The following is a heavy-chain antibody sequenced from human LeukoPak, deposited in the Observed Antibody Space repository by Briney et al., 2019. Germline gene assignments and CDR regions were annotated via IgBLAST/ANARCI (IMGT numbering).Heavy chain of an antibody. CDR2: IKQDGSEK. CDR3: ARTLYSGYNHDAFDI. V-gene: IGHV3-7*01. D-gene: IGHD5-12*01. J-gene: IGHJ3*02. Sequence: GGSLRLSCAASGFTFSSYWMSWVRQAPGKGLEWVANIKQDGSEKYYVDSVKGRFTISRDNAKSSLYLQMNSLRAEDTAVYYCARTLYSGYNHDAFDIWGQGTMVTVSS. CDR1: GFTFSSYW.